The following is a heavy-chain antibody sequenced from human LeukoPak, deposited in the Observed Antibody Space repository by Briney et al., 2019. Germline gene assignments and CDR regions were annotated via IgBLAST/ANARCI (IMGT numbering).Heavy chain of an antibody. D-gene: IGHD6-13*01. Sequence: ASVKVSCKASGYTFTSYYMHWVRQAPGQGLEWMGIINPSGGSTSYAQKFQGRVTMTRDTSTSTVYMELGRLTSDDTAVYYCAREGIAEPDTNWFDPWGQGTLVTVSS. V-gene: IGHV1-46*01. J-gene: IGHJ5*02. CDR2: INPSGGST. CDR1: GYTFTSYY. CDR3: AREGIAEPDTNWFDP.